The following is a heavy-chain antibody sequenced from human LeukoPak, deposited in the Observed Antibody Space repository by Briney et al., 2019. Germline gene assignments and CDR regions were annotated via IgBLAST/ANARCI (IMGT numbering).Heavy chain of an antibody. V-gene: IGHV4-31*03. J-gene: IGHJ4*02. D-gene: IGHD3-16*02. CDR2: IYYSGST. Sequence: PSETLSLTCTVSGGSISSGGYYWSWIRQHPGKGLEWIVYIYYSGSTYYNPSLKSRVTISVDTSKNQFSLKLSSVTAADTAVYYCARGSPYDYIWGSYRPHFFDYWGQGTLVTVSS. CDR3: ARGSPYDYIWGSYRPHFFDY. CDR1: GGSISSGGYY.